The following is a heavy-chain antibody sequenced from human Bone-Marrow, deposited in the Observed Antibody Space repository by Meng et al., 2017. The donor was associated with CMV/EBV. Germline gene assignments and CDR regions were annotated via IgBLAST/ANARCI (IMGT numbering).Heavy chain of an antibody. J-gene: IGHJ6*02. D-gene: IGHD1-1*01. CDR3: ERENWNDLYYYYGMDV. CDR2: IYHSGST. CDR1: GYSISSGYY. Sequence: GSLRLSCTVSGYSISSGYYWGWIRQPPGKGLEWIGSIYHSGSTYYNPSLKSRVTISVDTSKNQFSLKLSSVTAADTAVYYCERENWNDLYYYYGMDVWGQGTTVTVSS. V-gene: IGHV4-38-2*02.